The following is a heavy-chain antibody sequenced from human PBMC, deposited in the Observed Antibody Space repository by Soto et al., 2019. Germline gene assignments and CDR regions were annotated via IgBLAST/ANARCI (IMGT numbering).Heavy chain of an antibody. CDR3: ARDRLRGYDSCGFYS. Sequence: VSVKVYCKAAGYSFSIYGISWVRQDTGKGLEWMGWINPSDGNRNIAQKFEDRVTMTTATSTNTVFLELRSLKSGDTAMYFCARDRLRGYDSCGFYSWSEDTMGPV. CDR1: GYSFSIYG. D-gene: IGHD3-22*01. V-gene: IGHV1-18*01. CDR2: INPSDGNR. J-gene: IGHJ5*01.